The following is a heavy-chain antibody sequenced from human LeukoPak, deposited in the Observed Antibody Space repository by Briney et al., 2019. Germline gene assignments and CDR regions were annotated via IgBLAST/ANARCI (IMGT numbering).Heavy chain of an antibody. J-gene: IGHJ6*03. CDR1: GFTFSSYG. CDR2: ISSSSRYI. CDR3: AKGAKRLGYCSGGTCYSNYDYYYMDV. D-gene: IGHD2-15*01. V-gene: IGHV3-21*01. Sequence: AGGSLRLSCAASGFTFSSYGMSWVRQAPGKGLEWVSSISSSSRYIYYADSVKGRFTISRDNAKNSLYLQMNSLRAEDTAVYYCAKGAKRLGYCSGGTCYSNYDYYYMDVWGKGTTVTISS.